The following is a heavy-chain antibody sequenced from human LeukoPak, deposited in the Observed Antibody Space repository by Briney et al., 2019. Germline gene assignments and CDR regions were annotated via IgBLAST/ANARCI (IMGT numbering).Heavy chain of an antibody. CDR1: GFTFSSYA. J-gene: IGHJ6*02. Sequence: GGSLRLSCAASGFTFSSYAMSWVRQAPGKGLEWVSAISGGGGSTYYADSVKGRFTISRDNSKNTLYLQMISLRAEDTAVYYCAKAEVDTAMAPYYYYYYGMDVWGQGTTVTVSS. V-gene: IGHV3-23*01. D-gene: IGHD5-18*01. CDR2: ISGGGGST. CDR3: AKAEVDTAMAPYYYYYYGMDV.